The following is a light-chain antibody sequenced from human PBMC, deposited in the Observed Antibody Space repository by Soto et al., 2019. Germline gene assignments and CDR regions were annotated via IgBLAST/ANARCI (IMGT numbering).Light chain of an antibody. Sequence: TVLTQSPGTLSVSPGERASLSCRASQSVSINLAWYQQKPGQAPRLLIYGASSRATGIPDRFSGSGSGTDFTLTISRLEPEDFAVYYCQQYGSSPPLTFGGGTKVDIK. J-gene: IGKJ4*01. CDR3: QQYGSSPPLT. CDR2: GAS. V-gene: IGKV3-20*01. CDR1: QSVSIN.